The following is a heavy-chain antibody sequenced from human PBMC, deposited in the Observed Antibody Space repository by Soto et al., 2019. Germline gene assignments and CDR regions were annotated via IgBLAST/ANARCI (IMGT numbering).Heavy chain of an antibody. CDR1: GGSISSGGYY. V-gene: IGHV4-31*03. CDR3: ARDRESGYNSDAFDI. CDR2: IYYSGST. Sequence: SETLSLTCTVSGGSISSGGYYWSWIRQHPGKGLEWIGYIYYSGSTYYNPSLKSRVTISVDTSKNQVSLKLSSVTAADTAVYYFARDRESGYNSDAFDIWGQGPMVTVSS. D-gene: IGHD3-3*01. J-gene: IGHJ3*02.